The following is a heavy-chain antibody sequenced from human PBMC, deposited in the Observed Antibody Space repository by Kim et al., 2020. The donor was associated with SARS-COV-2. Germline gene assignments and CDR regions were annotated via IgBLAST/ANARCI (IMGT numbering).Heavy chain of an antibody. CDR3: ARGRAGYSGYGYYFDY. Sequence: SETLSLTCTVSGGSITSGGYYWSWIRQHPGKGLEWIGYIYDSWKTYYNPTLESRLTISVDTSENQFSLKLSSVTAADTAVYYCARGRAGYSGYGYYFDYWGQGTLVTVSS. CDR2: IYDSWKT. D-gene: IGHD5-12*01. CDR1: GGSITSGGYY. J-gene: IGHJ4*02. V-gene: IGHV4-31*03.